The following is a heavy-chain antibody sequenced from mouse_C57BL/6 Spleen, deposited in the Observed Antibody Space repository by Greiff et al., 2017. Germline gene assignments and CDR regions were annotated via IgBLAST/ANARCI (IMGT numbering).Heavy chain of an antibody. J-gene: IGHJ2*01. Sequence: VQLQQSGAELARPGASVKMSCKASGYTFTSSTMHWVKQRPGQGLDWIGYIIPRRGSTKYNQKFKDKATLTADKSSSTAYLQLRSLTSADSAVYYCASGYYFDYWGQGTTLTVSS. CDR3: ASGYYFDY. CDR1: GYTFTSST. CDR2: IIPRRGST. V-gene: IGHV1-4*01.